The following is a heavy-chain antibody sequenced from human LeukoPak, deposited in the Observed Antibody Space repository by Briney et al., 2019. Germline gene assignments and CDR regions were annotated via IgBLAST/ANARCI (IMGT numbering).Heavy chain of an antibody. CDR2: IYYSGST. CDR1: GGSISSYY. CDR3: GRGSPYDY. V-gene: IGHV4-59*12. Sequence: SETLSLTCTVSGGSISSYYWSWIRQPPGKGLEWIGYIYYSGSTNYNPSLKSRVTISIDTSKNQFSLKMRSVTAADTAVYYCGRGSPYDYWGQGTLVTVSS. J-gene: IGHJ4*02.